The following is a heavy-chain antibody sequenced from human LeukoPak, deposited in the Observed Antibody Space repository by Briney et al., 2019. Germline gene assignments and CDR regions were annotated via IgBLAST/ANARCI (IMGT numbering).Heavy chain of an antibody. CDR3: ARGNYYGSGSYQRYYYYGMDV. CDR2: IYSGGST. CDR1: TFTFCPSA. Sequence: GGSLRLSCAASTFTFCPSAVNWVRQAPGKGLEWVSVIYSGGSTYYADSVKGRFTISRHNSKNTLYLQMNSLRAEDTAVYYCARGNYYGSGSYQRYYYYGMDVWGQGTTVTVSS. J-gene: IGHJ6*02. D-gene: IGHD3-10*01. V-gene: IGHV3-53*04.